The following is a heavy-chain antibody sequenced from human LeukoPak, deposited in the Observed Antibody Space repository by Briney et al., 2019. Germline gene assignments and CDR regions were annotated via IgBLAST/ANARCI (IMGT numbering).Heavy chain of an antibody. J-gene: IGHJ3*02. D-gene: IGHD3-22*01. CDR2: IYYSGST. Sequence: SETLSLTCTVSGGSVSSHYWSWIRQPPGKGLEWIGYIYYSGSTNYNPSLKSRVTISVDTSKNQFSLKLSSVTAADTAVYYCASSSGYYPGDAFDIWGQGTMVTVSS. V-gene: IGHV4-59*02. CDR1: GGSVSSHY. CDR3: ASSSGYYPGDAFDI.